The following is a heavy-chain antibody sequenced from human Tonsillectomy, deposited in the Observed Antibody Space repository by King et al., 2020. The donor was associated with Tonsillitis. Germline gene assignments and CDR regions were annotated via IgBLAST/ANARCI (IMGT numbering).Heavy chain of an antibody. CDR2: IYHTGST. D-gene: IGHD2-2*01. J-gene: IGHJ4*02. CDR1: GYSISSGYY. Sequence: QLQESGPGLVKPSETLSLTCAVSGYSISSGYYWGWIRQPPEKGLEWIGSIYHTGSTYYNPSLKSRVTISIDTSKNQFSLKLTSVTAADTAVYYCARERGSSLNQLLFENDYWGQGTLVTVSS. CDR3: ARERGSSLNQLLFENDY. V-gene: IGHV4-38-2*02.